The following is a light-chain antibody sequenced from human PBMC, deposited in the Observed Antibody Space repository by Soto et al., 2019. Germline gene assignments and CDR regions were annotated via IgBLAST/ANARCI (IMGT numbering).Light chain of an antibody. Sequence: QSVLTQPASVSGSPGQSITISCTGTSSDVGSYNLVSWYQQHPGKAPKLMIYEGSKRPSGVSNRFSGSKSGNTASLTISGLQAEDEADYYCRSYAGSSTCHVVFGGGTKLTVL. CDR1: SSDVGSYNL. CDR3: RSYAGSSTCHVV. CDR2: EGS. V-gene: IGLV2-23*01. J-gene: IGLJ2*01.